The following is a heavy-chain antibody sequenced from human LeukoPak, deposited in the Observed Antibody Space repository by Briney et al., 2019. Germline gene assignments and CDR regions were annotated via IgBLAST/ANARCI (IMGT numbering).Heavy chain of an antibody. CDR3: ARDKSGTMIRGVITTYDYSMDV. J-gene: IGHJ6*03. CDR1: GFTFSSYW. V-gene: IGHV3-7*01. CDR2: IKQDGSET. D-gene: IGHD3-10*01. Sequence: GGSLRLSCAASGFTFSSYWMSWVRQAPGKELKWVANIKQDGSETYYVDSVKGRFTISRDNAKNSLFLQMNSLRAEDTALYYCARDKSGTMIRGVITTYDYSMDVWGKGTTVTISS.